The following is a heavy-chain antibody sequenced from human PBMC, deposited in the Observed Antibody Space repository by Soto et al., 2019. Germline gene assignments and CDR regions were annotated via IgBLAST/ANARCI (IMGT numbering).Heavy chain of an antibody. CDR1: GGSISSSSYY. CDR2: IYYSGST. Sequence: QLQLQESGPGLVKPSETLSLTCTVSGGSISSSSYYWGWIRQPPGKGLEWIGSIYYSGSTYYNPSLKSRVTISVDTSKNQFSLKLSSVTAADTAVYYCARSTTVTTLGAFDIWGQGTMVTVSS. J-gene: IGHJ3*02. D-gene: IGHD4-17*01. CDR3: ARSTTVTTLGAFDI. V-gene: IGHV4-39*01.